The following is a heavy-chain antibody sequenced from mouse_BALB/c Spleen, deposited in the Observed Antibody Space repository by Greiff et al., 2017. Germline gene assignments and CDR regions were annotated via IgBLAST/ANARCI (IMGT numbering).Heavy chain of an antibody. J-gene: IGHJ3*01. CDR1: GYTFTSYT. D-gene: IGHD2-4*01. Sequence: QVQLQQSAAELARPGASVKMSCKASGYTFTSYTMHWIKQRPGQGLEWIGYINPSSGYTEYNQKFKDKTTLTADKSSSTAYMQLSSLTSEDSAVYYCARDDYEPYWGQGTLVTVSA. CDR2: INPSSGYT. CDR3: ARDDYEPY. V-gene: IGHV1-4*02.